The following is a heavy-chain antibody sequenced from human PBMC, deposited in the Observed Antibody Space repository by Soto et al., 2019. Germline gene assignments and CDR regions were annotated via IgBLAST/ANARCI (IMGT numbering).Heavy chain of an antibody. Sequence: ASVKVSCKAPGYTFTSYYMHLVRQAPRQGLXWMXXIXXSXGXXXYXXXFQGRVTMTRDTSTSTVYMELSSLRSDDTAVYYCARSRGKHWYFDLWGRGTLVTVSS. CDR2: IXXSXGXX. D-gene: IGHD3-16*01. CDR1: GYTFTSYY. V-gene: IGHV1-46*01. CDR3: ARSRGKHWYFDL. J-gene: IGHJ2*01.